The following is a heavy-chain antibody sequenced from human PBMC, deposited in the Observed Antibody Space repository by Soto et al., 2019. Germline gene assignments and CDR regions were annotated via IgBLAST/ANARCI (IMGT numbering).Heavy chain of an antibody. CDR2: INPNSGGT. CDR3: AREVITGTTRYYYYYGMDV. J-gene: IGHJ6*02. V-gene: IGHV1-2*04. D-gene: IGHD1-7*01. CDR1: GYTFTGYY. Sequence: ASVKVSCKASGYTFTGYYMHWVRQAPGQGLEWMGWINPNSGGTNYAQKFQGWVTMTRDTPISTAYMELSRLRSDDTAVYYCAREVITGTTRYYYYYGMDVWGQGTTVTVSS.